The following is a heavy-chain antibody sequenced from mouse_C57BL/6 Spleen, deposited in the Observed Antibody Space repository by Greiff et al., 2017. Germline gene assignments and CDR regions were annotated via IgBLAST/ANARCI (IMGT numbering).Heavy chain of an antibody. D-gene: IGHD1-1*01. V-gene: IGHV1-20*01. CDR3: ARDCGSSYGYFDY. CDR1: GYSFTGYF. Sequence: VQLQQSGPELVKPGDSVKISCKASGYSFTGYFMNWVMQSHGKSLEWIGRINPYNGDTFYNQKFKGKATLTVDKSSSTAHMELRSLTSEDSEVYYCARDCGSSYGYFDYWGQGTTLTVAS. CDR2: INPYNGDT. J-gene: IGHJ2*01.